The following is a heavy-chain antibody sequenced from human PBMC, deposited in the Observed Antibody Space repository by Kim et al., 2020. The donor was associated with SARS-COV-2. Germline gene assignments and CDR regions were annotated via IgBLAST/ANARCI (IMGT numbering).Heavy chain of an antibody. CDR2: IKEDGSEK. D-gene: IGHD6-19*01. CDR3: ARGEVAGTYY. CDR1: GFTFSRFW. J-gene: IGHJ4*02. Sequence: GGSLRLSCEASGFTFSRFWMIWVRQAPGKGLEWVANIKEDGSEKSYADSVEGRFTISRDNAKNSLYLQMDSLRAEDTAVYYCARGEVAGTYYWGEGTLVTVSS. V-gene: IGHV3-7*04.